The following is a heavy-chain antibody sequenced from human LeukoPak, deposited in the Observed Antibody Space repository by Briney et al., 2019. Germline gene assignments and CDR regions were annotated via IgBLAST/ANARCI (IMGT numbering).Heavy chain of an antibody. CDR1: GFSFTSSW. Sequence: GGSLRLSCVASGFSFTSSWMTWVRQAPGKGLEWVANIAGDESQKRYMDSVKGRFTISRDNAKNSLYLQLNSLRAEDTAIYYCVRDLSPVSDRNVWYDALDIWGQGTMVTVSS. D-gene: IGHD1-1*01. CDR2: IAGDESQK. V-gene: IGHV3-7*01. J-gene: IGHJ3*02. CDR3: VRDLSPVSDRNVWYDALDI.